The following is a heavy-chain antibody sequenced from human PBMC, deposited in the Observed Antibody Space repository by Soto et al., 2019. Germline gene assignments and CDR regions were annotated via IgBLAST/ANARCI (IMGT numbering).Heavy chain of an antibody. CDR1: GFSFSVPW. V-gene: IGHV3-7*01. CDR2: IKQDGSEK. Sequence: PGGSLRLSCEASGFSFSVPWMTWVRQAPGKGLEWVANIKQDGSEKNYVDSVMGRFTISRDNAKNSLYLHMNSLRAEDTAVYYCVRDARNLGLWGQGTLVTVSS. CDR3: VRDARNLGL. J-gene: IGHJ4*02.